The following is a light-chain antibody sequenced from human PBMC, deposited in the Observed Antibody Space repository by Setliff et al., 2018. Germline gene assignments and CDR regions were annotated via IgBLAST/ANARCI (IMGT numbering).Light chain of an antibody. Sequence: QSVLTQPASVSGSPGQSITISCTGTSSDVGGYNSVSWYQQHPGKAPKLMIYDVSNRPSGVSNRFSGSKSGNTASLTISGLQAEDEADYYCSSYTSSSIFYVFGTGTKGTV. V-gene: IGLV2-14*03. CDR1: SSDVGGYNS. CDR3: SSYTSSSIFYV. J-gene: IGLJ1*01. CDR2: DVS.